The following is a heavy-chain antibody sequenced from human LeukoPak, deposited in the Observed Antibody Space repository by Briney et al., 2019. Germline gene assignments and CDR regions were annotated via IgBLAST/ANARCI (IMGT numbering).Heavy chain of an antibody. Sequence: PGGSLRLSCAASGFTFGSYAMSWVRQAPGKGLEWVSFISPSGDRTSNADSVEGRFTISRDNPRNTLYLQMNSLRDEDTAVYYCAIMHGYYDGSGYWVQWGQETLVTVSS. CDR1: GFTFGSYA. V-gene: IGHV3-23*01. CDR3: AIMHGYYDGSGYWVQ. D-gene: IGHD3-22*01. CDR2: ISPSGDRT. J-gene: IGHJ4*02.